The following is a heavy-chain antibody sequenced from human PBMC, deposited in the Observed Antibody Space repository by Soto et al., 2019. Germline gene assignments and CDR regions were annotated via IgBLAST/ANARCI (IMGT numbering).Heavy chain of an antibody. CDR1: GGSISSNNYY. D-gene: IGHD6-13*01. Sequence: QLQLQESGPGLVKPSETLSLTCTVSGGSISSNNYYWGWIRQPPGKGLEWIGTIYYSGSTYYNPFLKSRVTISVDTSKNQFSLKLSSVTAADTAVYYCARRGSSSWYGYWGQGTLVTVSS. J-gene: IGHJ4*02. V-gene: IGHV4-39*01. CDR2: IYYSGST. CDR3: ARRGSSSWYGY.